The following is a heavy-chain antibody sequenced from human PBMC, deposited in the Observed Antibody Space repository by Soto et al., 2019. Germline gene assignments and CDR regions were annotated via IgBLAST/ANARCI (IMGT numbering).Heavy chain of an antibody. CDR1: GYTFTSYY. J-gene: IGHJ4*02. V-gene: IGHV1-46*01. CDR2: INPSGGST. D-gene: IGHD6-13*01. CDR3: ARDSIAAAGPDDY. Sequence: ASVKVSCKASGYTFTSYYMHCVRQAPGQGLECMGIINPSGGSTSYAQKFQGRVTMTRDTSTSTVYMELSSLRSEDTAVYYCARDSIAAAGPDDYWGQGTLVTSPQ.